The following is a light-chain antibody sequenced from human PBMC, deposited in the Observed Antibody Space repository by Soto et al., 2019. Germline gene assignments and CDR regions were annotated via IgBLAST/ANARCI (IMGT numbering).Light chain of an antibody. J-gene: IGLJ1*01. V-gene: IGLV2-18*02. CDR3: NSYTTISTYV. Sequence: QSALTQPPSVSGSPGQSVTISCTGTTTDVGFYTRVSWYQQSPGTAPKLMIYEVNNRPSGVPDRFSGSKSGNTASLTISGLQAEDEADYYCNSYTTISTYVFGTGTKVTVL. CDR1: TTDVGFYTR. CDR2: EVN.